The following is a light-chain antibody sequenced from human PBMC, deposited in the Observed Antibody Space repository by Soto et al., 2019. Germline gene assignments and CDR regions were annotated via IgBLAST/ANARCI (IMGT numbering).Light chain of an antibody. J-gene: IGLJ1*01. V-gene: IGLV1-44*01. CDR1: SSNIGSNT. Sequence: QSVLTQPPSASGTPGQRVTISCSGSSSNIGSNTVNWYQQLPGTAPKLLIYSNNQRPSGVPDRFSGSKSGTSASLAISGLQSEDEADYYCAAWAASLNGCVLGTGPNVTVL. CDR2: SNN. CDR3: AAWAASLNGCV.